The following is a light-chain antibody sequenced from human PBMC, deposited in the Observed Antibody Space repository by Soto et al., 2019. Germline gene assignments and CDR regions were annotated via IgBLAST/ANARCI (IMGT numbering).Light chain of an antibody. CDR3: QQRSTWPHT. CDR2: DAS. CDR1: QSVSSY. Sequence: ETVLTQSLATLSLAPGERATLSCRASQSVSSYLAWYQKKPGQAPRLLFYDASNRATGIPARFSGSGSGTDFTLSISSLEPEDFAVYYCQQRSTWPHTFGPGTKVDIK. V-gene: IGKV3-11*01. J-gene: IGKJ3*01.